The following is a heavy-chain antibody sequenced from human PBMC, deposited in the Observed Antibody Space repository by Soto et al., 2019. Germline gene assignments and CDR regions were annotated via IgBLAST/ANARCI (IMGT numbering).Heavy chain of an antibody. D-gene: IGHD3-3*02. CDR1: GFTFSSYG. J-gene: IGHJ6*03. V-gene: IGHV3-33*01. CDR2: IWYDGSNK. Sequence: PGGSLRLSCAASGFTFSSYGMHWVRQAPGKGPEWVAVIWYDGSNKYYADSVKGRFTISRDNSKNTLYLQMNSLRAEDTAVYYCARAPSFLEWSYPHIREYYYYMDVWGKGTTVTVSS. CDR3: ARAPSFLEWSYPHIREYYYYMDV.